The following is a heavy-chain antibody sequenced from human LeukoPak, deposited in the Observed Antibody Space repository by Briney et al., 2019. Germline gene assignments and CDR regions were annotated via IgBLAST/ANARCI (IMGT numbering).Heavy chain of an antibody. CDR3: AKDRAYYYMDV. V-gene: IGHV3-20*04. Sequence: GGSLRLSCAASGFTFDDYGMSWVRQAPGKGLEWVSGINWNGGSTGYADSVKGRFTISRDNSKNTLYLQMNSLRAEDTAVYYCAKDRAYYYMDVWGKGTTVTVSS. CDR2: INWNGGST. CDR1: GFTFDDYG. J-gene: IGHJ6*03.